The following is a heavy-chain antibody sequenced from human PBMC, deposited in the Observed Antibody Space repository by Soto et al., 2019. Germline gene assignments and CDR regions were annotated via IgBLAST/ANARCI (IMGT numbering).Heavy chain of an antibody. CDR2: IYRSVT. CDR3: ARLRTSWLNDAFDV. V-gene: IGHV4-59*08. Sequence: SETLSLTCTVSGGSISDYYWSWIRQPPGKGLEWIGYIYRSVTNYNPSLKSRVTMSVDTSKNQFSLHLYSVTAADTALYYCARLRTSWLNDAFDVWGQGPMVTV. CDR1: GGSISDYY. J-gene: IGHJ3*01. D-gene: IGHD2-2*01.